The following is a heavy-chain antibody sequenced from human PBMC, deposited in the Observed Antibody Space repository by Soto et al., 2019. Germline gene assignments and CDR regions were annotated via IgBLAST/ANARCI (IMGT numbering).Heavy chain of an antibody. CDR1: GFTFDDYT. CDR3: AKEAVYRGDGNDHREYYFDY. V-gene: IGHV3-43*01. Sequence: PGGSLRLSCAASGFTFDDYTMHWVRQAPGKGLEWVSLISWDGGSTYYADSVKGRFTISRDNSKNSLYLQMNSLRTEDTALYYGAKEAVYRGDGNDHREYYFDYWGQGTLVTVSS. CDR2: ISWDGGST. J-gene: IGHJ4*02. D-gene: IGHD1-1*01.